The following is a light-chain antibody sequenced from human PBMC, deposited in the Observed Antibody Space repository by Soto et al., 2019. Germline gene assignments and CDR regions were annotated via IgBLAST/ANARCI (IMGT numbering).Light chain of an antibody. CDR3: MQGTHWLGT. CDR2: EVS. J-gene: IGKJ1*01. Sequence: DVMTQSPLSLPVTLGQPASISCRSSQSLVYNDGNTYLDWFQQRPGQSPRRLTYEVSNWESGVPDRFSGSGSGTDFTLKISRVEAEDVGVYYCMQGTHWLGTFGQGTKVEIK. CDR1: QSLVYNDGNTY. V-gene: IGKV2D-30*01.